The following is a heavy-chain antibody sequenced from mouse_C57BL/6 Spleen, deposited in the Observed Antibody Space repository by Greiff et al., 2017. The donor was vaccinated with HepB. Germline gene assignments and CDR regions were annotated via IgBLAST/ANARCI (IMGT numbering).Heavy chain of an antibody. Sequence: VQLKESGAELVRPGASVKLSCTASGFNIKDDYMHWVKQRPEQGLEWIGWIDPENGDTEYASKFQGKATITADTSSNTAYLQLSSLTSEDTAVYYCTTAHFAWFAYWGQGTLVTVSA. CDR3: TTAHFAWFAY. CDR1: GFNIKDDY. V-gene: IGHV14-4*01. CDR2: IDPENGDT. D-gene: IGHD3-1*01. J-gene: IGHJ3*01.